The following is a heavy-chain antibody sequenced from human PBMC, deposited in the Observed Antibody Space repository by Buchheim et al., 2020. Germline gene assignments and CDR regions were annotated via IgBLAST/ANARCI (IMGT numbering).Heavy chain of an antibody. V-gene: IGHV3-66*01. CDR1: GFTVSSNY. CDR2: IYSGGST. Sequence: EVQLVESGGGLVQPGGSLRLSCAASGFTVSSNYMSWVRQAPGKGLEWVSVIYSGGSTYYADSVKGSFTISRDNSKNTLYLQMNSLRAEDTAVYYCASPPGEAAYYYGMDVWGQGTT. CDR3: ASPPGEAAYYYGMDV. J-gene: IGHJ6*02. D-gene: IGHD3-16*01.